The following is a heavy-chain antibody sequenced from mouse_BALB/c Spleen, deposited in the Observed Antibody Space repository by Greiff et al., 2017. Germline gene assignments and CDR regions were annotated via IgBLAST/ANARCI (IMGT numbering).Heavy chain of an antibody. D-gene: IGHD2-2*01. J-gene: IGHJ4*01. CDR1: GFAFSSYD. Sequence: EVHLVESGGGLVKPGGSLKLSCAASGFAFSSYDMSWVRQTPEKRLEWVAYISSGGGSTYYPDTVKGRFTISRDNAKNTLYLQMSSLKSEDTAMYYCARGLRRAMDYWGQGTSVTVSS. CDR2: ISSGGGST. CDR3: ARGLRRAMDY. V-gene: IGHV5-12-1*01.